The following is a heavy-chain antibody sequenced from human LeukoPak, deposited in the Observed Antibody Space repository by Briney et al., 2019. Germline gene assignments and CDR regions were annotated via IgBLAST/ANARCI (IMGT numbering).Heavy chain of an antibody. Sequence: PSETLSLTCSVYGGSFSGYYWSWIRQPPGKGLEWIGEINHSGSTNYNPSLKSRVTISVDTSKNQFSLKLSSVTAADTAVYYCARVANGWPYYYYMDVWGKGTTVTVSS. CDR1: GGSFSGYY. J-gene: IGHJ6*03. CDR2: INHSGST. CDR3: ARVANGWPYYYYMDV. V-gene: IGHV4-34*01. D-gene: IGHD6-19*01.